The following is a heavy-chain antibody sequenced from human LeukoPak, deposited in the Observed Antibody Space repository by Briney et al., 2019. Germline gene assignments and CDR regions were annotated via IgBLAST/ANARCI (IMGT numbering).Heavy chain of an antibody. CDR2: ISSSSSYI. J-gene: IGHJ5*02. D-gene: IGHD4-17*01. Sequence: GGSLRLSCAASGFTFSSYSMNWVRQAPGKGLEWVSSISSSSSYIYYADSVKGRFTISRDNAKNSLYLQMNSLRAEDTAVYYCARADDYGDYFSNWFDPWGQGTLVTVSS. CDR3: ARADDYGDYFSNWFDP. V-gene: IGHV3-21*01. CDR1: GFTFSSYS.